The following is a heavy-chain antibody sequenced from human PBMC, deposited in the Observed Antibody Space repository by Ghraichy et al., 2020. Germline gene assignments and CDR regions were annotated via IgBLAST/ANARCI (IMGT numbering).Heavy chain of an antibody. D-gene: IGHD3-10*01. J-gene: IGHJ4*02. V-gene: IGHV3-23*01. CDR2: IVGSGDTT. Sequence: LSLTCASSGFTFSSFAMSWVRQAPGKGLEWVSGIVGSGDTTHYPDSLKGRFIISKDNSKSTLYLQLNSLRAEDSAVYYCAKVDRGRSGLQWFFDYWGQGTLVTVSS. CDR1: GFTFSSFA. CDR3: AKVDRGRSGLQWFFDY.